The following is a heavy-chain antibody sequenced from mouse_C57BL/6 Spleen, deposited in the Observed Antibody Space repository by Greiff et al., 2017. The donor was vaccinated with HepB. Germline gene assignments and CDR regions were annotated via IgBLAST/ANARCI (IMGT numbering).Heavy chain of an antibody. Sequence: EVQLVESGPELVKPGASVKMSCKASGYTFTDYNMHWVKQSHGKSLEWIGYINPNNGGTSYNQKFKGKATLTVNKSSSTAYMELRSLTSEDSAVYYCARDTTVAYYFDYWGQGTTLTVSS. V-gene: IGHV1-22*01. J-gene: IGHJ2*01. D-gene: IGHD1-1*01. CDR3: ARDTTVAYYFDY. CDR2: INPNNGGT. CDR1: GYTFTDYN.